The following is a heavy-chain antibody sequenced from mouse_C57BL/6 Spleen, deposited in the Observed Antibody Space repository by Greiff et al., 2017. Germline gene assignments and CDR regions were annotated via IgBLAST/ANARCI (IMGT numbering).Heavy chain of an antibody. CDR1: GYTFTDYN. CDR2: INPNNGGT. CDR3: AGAITTDYYFDY. D-gene: IGHD1-1*01. Sequence: VQLQQSGPELVKPGASVKMSCKASGYTFTDYNMHWVKQSHGKSLEWIGYINPNNGGTSSNQKFKGKATLTGNKSYSTAYMELRSLTSEDSAVYYCAGAITTDYYFDYWGQGTTLTVSS. J-gene: IGHJ2*01. V-gene: IGHV1-22*01.